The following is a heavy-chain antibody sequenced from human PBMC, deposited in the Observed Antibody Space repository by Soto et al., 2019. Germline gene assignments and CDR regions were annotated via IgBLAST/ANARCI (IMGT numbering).Heavy chain of an antibody. CDR1: GFSLNTNGVG. D-gene: IGHD6-19*01. Sequence: QITLKESGTTLVKPTQTLTLTCTFSGFSLNTNGVGVGWIRQPPGKALEWLALIYWDDDKRYSPSLKSRLTITTNTSKNQVVLTMTNMDPVDTATYYCAHRRVRDSSGENFDSWGQGTLVTVSS. CDR2: IYWDDDK. V-gene: IGHV2-5*02. J-gene: IGHJ4*02. CDR3: AHRRVRDSSGENFDS.